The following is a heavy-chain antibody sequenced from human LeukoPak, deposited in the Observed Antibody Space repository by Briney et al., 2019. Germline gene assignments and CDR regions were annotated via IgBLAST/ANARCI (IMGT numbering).Heavy chain of an antibody. CDR1: GYTFTSYY. CDR3: ARLSGGSGSYPAPDY. J-gene: IGHJ4*02. V-gene: IGHV1-2*02. Sequence: ASVKVSCKASGYTFTSYYMHWVRQAPGQGLEWMGWINPNSGGTNYAQKFQGRVTMTRDTSISTAYMELSRLRSDDTAVYYCARLSGGSGSYPAPDYWGQGTLVTVSS. D-gene: IGHD1-26*01. CDR2: INPNSGGT.